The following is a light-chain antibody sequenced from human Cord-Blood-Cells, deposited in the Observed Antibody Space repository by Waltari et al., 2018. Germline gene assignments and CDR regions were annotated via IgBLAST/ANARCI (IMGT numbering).Light chain of an antibody. J-gene: IGLJ2*01. CDR3: NSRDSSGNHPV. CDR2: GKN. V-gene: IGLV3-19*01. Sequence: SSELTQDPAVSVALGQTVRITCQGDSLRSYYASWYQQKPGQAPVLVIYGKNNRPSGIPDRFSGSSSGNTSSLTITGAPAEDEADYYCNSRDSSGNHPVFGGGTKLTVL. CDR1: SLRSYY.